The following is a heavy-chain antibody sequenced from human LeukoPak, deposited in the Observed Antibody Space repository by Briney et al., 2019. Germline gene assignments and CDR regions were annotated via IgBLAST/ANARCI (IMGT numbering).Heavy chain of an antibody. V-gene: IGHV3-30*18. D-gene: IGHD6-13*01. J-gene: IGHJ6*02. CDR1: GFTFSSYG. Sequence: PGRSLRLSCAASGFTFSSYGMHWVRKAPGKGLEWVAVISYDGSNKYYADSVKGRFTISRDNSKNTLYLQMNSLRAEDTAVYYCAKDVGSTHADYSGMDVWGQGTTVTVSS. CDR2: ISYDGSNK. CDR3: AKDVGSTHADYSGMDV.